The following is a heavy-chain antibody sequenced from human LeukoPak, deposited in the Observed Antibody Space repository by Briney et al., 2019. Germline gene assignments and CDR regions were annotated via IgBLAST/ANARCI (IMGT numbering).Heavy chain of an antibody. V-gene: IGHV4-4*07. J-gene: IGHJ6*03. Sequence: SETLSLTCTVSGGSISSYYWSWIRQPAGKGLEWIGRIYTSGSTNYNPSLKSRVTMSVDTSKNQFSLKLSSVTAADTAVYYCAREGRFLEWLLSYYMDVWGKGTTVTVSS. CDR1: GGSISSYY. CDR3: AREGRFLEWLLSYYMDV. CDR2: IYTSGST. D-gene: IGHD3-3*01.